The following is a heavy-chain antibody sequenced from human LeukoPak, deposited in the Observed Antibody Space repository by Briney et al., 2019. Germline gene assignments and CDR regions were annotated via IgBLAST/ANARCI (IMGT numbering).Heavy chain of an antibody. CDR2: IYTSGST. D-gene: IGHD4-17*01. J-gene: IGHJ6*02. CDR1: GGPISSYY. V-gene: IGHV4-4*07. CDR3: ARDRGHGDYDSYYYYGMDV. Sequence: PSETLSLTCTVSGGPISSYYWSWIRQPAGKGLEWIGRIYTSGSTNYNPSLKSRVTMSVDTSKNQFSLKLSSVTAADTAVYYCARDRGHGDYDSYYYYGMDVWGQGTTVTVSS.